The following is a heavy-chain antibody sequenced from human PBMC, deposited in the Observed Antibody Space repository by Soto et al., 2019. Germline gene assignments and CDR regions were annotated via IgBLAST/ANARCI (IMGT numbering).Heavy chain of an antibody. CDR1: GGSISSGVYY. V-gene: IGHV4-31*03. D-gene: IGHD6-13*01. Sequence: PSETLSLTCTVSGGSISSGVYYWSWIRQHPGKGLEWIGYIYYSGSTYYNPSLKSRVTISVDTSKNQFSLKLSSVTAADTAVYYCARAAAGSAFNIWGQGTMVTVSS. J-gene: IGHJ3*02. CDR2: IYYSGST. CDR3: ARAAAGSAFNI.